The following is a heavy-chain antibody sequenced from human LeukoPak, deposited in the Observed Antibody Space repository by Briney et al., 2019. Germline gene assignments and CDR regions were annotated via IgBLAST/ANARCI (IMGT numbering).Heavy chain of an antibody. D-gene: IGHD3-3*01. J-gene: IGHJ4*02. CDR2: ISAYNGNT. CDR3: ARELSGFDY. CDR1: GFTFTDYG. Sequence: ASVKVSCKASGFTFTDYGISWVRQAPGQGLEWMGWISAYNGNTDYAQKLQGRVTMTTDTSTSAAYMELRSLRSDDTAVYYCARELSGFDYWGQGTLVTVSS. V-gene: IGHV1-18*01.